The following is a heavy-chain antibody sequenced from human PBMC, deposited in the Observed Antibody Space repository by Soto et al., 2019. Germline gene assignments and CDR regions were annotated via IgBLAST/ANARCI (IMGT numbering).Heavy chain of an antibody. CDR2: IYYSGST. CDR1: GGPISSGDYY. CDR3: ARGADIVVVPAALDY. D-gene: IGHD2-2*01. Sequence: SETLSLTCTVSGGPISSGDYYWSWIRQPPGKGLEWIGYIYYSGSTYYNPSLKSRVTISVDTSKNQFSLKLSSVTAADTAVYYCARGADIVVVPAALDYWGQGTLVTVSS. V-gene: IGHV4-30-4*01. J-gene: IGHJ4*02.